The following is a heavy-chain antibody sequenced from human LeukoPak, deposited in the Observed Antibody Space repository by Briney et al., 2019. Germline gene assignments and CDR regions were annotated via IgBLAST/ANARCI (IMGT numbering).Heavy chain of an antibody. CDR1: GYTFTGYY. V-gene: IGHV1-2*02. Sequence: ASVKVSCKASGYTFTGYYMHWVRQAPGQGLEWMGWINPNSGGTNYAQKFQGRVTITRDTSISTAYMEPSRLRSDDTAVYYCARLPTREVVANFDPWGQGSLVTVSS. CDR2: INPNSGGT. D-gene: IGHD2-15*01. CDR3: ARLPTREVVANFDP. J-gene: IGHJ5*02.